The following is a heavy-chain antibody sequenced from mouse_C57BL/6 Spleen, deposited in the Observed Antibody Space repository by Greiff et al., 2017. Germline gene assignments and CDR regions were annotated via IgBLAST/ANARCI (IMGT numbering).Heavy chain of an antibody. D-gene: IGHD2-4*01. CDR2: IRNKANNHAT. CDR3: TKDDYEEGWFAY. V-gene: IGHV6-6*01. CDR1: GFTFSDAW. J-gene: IGHJ3*01. Sequence: EVQLVESGGGLVQPGGSMKLSCAASGFTFSDAWMDWVRQSPEKGLEWVAEIRNKANNHATYYAESVKGRFTISRDDSKSSVYLQMNSLRAEDTGIYYCTKDDYEEGWFAYWGQGTLVTVSA.